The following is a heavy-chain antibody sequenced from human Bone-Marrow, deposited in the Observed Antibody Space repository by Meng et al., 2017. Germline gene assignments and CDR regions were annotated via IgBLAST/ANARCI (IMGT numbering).Heavy chain of an antibody. CDR1: GGSISSSSYY. Sequence: SETLSLTCTVSGGSISSSSYYWGWIRQPPGKGLEWIVSIYYSGSTYYNPSLKSRVTISVDTSKNQFSLKLSSVTAADTAVYYCARVHTYYYDSSGYSTPPYYFDYWGQGTLVTVSS. J-gene: IGHJ4*02. V-gene: IGHV4-39*07. CDR3: ARVHTYYYDSSGYSTPPYYFDY. CDR2: IYYSGST. D-gene: IGHD3-22*01.